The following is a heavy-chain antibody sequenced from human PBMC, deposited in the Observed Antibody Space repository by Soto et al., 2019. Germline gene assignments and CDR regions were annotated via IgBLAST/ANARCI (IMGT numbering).Heavy chain of an antibody. Sequence: PGGSLRLSFAASGFIFENFGMSWVRQAPGKGLEWISSISGSGFKKYYAYSVKGRFTISRDNSKSTVYLELNNLSAEDTAVYHCAKNQGVELVPLATVDWFDPWGQGSVVTVAS. CDR2: ISGSGFKK. CDR1: GFIFENFG. D-gene: IGHD1-26*01. J-gene: IGHJ5*02. V-gene: IGHV3-23*01. CDR3: AKNQGVELVPLATVDWFDP.